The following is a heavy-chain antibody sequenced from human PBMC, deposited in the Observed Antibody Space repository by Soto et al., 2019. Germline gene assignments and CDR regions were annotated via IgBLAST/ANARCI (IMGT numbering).Heavy chain of an antibody. CDR3: AKDKGRSGSYYNPFCMDV. V-gene: IGHV3-23*01. Sequence: GGSLRLSCAASGFTFSSYAMSWVRQAPGKGLEWVSAISGSGGSTYYADSVKGRFTISRDNSKDTLYLQMNSLRAEDTAVYYCAKDKGRSGSYYNPFCMDVWGQGTTVTVSS. CDR2: ISGSGGST. J-gene: IGHJ6*02. D-gene: IGHD3-10*01. CDR1: GFTFSSYA.